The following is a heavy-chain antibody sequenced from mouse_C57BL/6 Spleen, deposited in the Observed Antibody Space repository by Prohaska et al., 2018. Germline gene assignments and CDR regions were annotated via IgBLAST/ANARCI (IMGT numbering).Heavy chain of an antibody. CDR1: GFNIKDDY. CDR2: IDPENGDT. CDR3: TTGTGQLRLRWAMDY. J-gene: IGHJ4*01. Sequence: GAELVRPGASVKLSCTASGFNIKDDYMHWVKQRPEQGLEWIGWIDPENGDTEYASKFQGKATITADTSSNTAYLQLSSLTSEDTAVYYCTTGTGQLRLRWAMDYWGQGTSVTVSS. V-gene: IGHV14-4*01. D-gene: IGHD3-2*02.